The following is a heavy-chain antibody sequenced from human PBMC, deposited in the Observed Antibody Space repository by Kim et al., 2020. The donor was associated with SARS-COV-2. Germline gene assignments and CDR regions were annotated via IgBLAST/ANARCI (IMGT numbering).Heavy chain of an antibody. Sequence: GESLKISCKGSGYSFTSYWISWVRQMPGKGLEWMGRIDPSDSYTNYSPSFQGHVTISADKSISTAYLQWSSLKASDTAMYYCARHPTYYYDSSGYLRDYYFDYWGQGTLVTVSS. V-gene: IGHV5-10-1*01. CDR2: IDPSDSYT. J-gene: IGHJ4*02. D-gene: IGHD3-22*01. CDR1: GYSFTSYW. CDR3: ARHPTYYYDSSGYLRDYYFDY.